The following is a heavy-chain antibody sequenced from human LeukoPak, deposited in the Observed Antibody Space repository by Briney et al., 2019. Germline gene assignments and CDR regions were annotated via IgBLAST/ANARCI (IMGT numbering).Heavy chain of an antibody. V-gene: IGHV1-2*06. D-gene: IGHD5-12*01. CDR3: ARQPSRNLRLLNY. Sequence: ASVKVSCKASGYTFNGYYMHWVRQAPGQGLEWMGRINPNSGGTNYAQKSQGRVTMTRDTSISTAYMELSRLRSDDTAVYYCARQPSRNLRLLNYWGQGTLVTVSS. J-gene: IGHJ4*02. CDR1: GYTFNGYY. CDR2: INPNSGGT.